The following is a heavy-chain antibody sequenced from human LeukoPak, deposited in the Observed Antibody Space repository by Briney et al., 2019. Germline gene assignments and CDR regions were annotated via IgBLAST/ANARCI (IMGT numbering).Heavy chain of an antibody. CDR1: GFTFSSYG. J-gene: IGHJ4*02. CDR2: VSYDGGSK. Sequence: GGSLRLSCAASGFTFSSYGMHWVRQAPGKGLEWVAVVSYDGGSKHYQDSVNGRFTISRDNSKNTLYLQMNCLRAEDTAVYYCARDPEYQLLYYLDYWGQGTLVTVSS. CDR3: ARDPEYQLLYYLDY. V-gene: IGHV3-30*03. D-gene: IGHD2-2*01.